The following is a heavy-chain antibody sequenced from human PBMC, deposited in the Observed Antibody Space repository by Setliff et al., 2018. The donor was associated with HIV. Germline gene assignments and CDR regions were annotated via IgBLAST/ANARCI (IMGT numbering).Heavy chain of an antibody. CDR3: ARLRINDY. Sequence: PGGSLRLSCIASAFSFNNYYMTWVRQAPGKGLEWVANINSDGTEKNYADSVRGRFTISRDNRKNSVYLQMNGLRVEDTAVYSCARLRINDYWGQGTPVTVSS. CDR2: INSDGTEK. CDR1: AFSFNNYY. V-gene: IGHV3-7*01. J-gene: IGHJ4*02.